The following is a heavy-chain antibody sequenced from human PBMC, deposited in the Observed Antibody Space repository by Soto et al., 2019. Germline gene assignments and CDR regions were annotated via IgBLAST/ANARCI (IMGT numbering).Heavy chain of an antibody. Sequence: SETVSLTCAVYGGSFSGYYWSWIRQPPGKGLEWIGEINHSGSTNYNPSLKSRVTISVDTSKNQFSLKLSSVTAADTAVYYCARGWRSTVTNNWFDPWGQGTLVTVSS. CDR2: INHSGST. CDR3: ARGWRSTVTNNWFDP. V-gene: IGHV4-34*01. CDR1: GGSFSGYY. J-gene: IGHJ5*02. D-gene: IGHD4-4*01.